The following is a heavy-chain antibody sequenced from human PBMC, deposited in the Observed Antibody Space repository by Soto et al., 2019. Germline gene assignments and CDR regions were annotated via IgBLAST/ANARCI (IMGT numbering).Heavy chain of an antibody. CDR3: ARHSRGSYRNPLDY. Sequence: QLQLQGSGPGLVKPSETLSLTCTVSGDSISNSRYYWAWIRQPPGKGLEWIGTIYYSGSTYDNPSLNSRVTISVDTSKNQFSLKRRSVTATDTAVYYCARHSRGSYRNPLDYWGLGTQVTVSS. D-gene: IGHD1-26*01. J-gene: IGHJ4*02. CDR2: IYYSGST. V-gene: IGHV4-39*01. CDR1: GDSISNSRYY.